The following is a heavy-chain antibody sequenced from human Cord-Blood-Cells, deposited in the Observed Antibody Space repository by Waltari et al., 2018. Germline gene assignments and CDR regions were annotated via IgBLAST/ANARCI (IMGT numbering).Heavy chain of an antibody. CDR1: GYTLTELS. V-gene: IGHV1-24*01. CDR2: VDTEDGAT. CDR3: ATPYCSGGSCYSDAFDI. D-gene: IGHD2-15*01. J-gene: IGHJ3*02. Sequence: QVQLVQSGAEVKKPGASVKVSCKVSGYTLTELSMHWVRQAPGKGLEWMGGVDTEDGATIYAQEFQGRVTMTEDTSTDTAYMELSSLRSEDTAVYYCATPYCSGGSCYSDAFDIWGQGTMVTVSS.